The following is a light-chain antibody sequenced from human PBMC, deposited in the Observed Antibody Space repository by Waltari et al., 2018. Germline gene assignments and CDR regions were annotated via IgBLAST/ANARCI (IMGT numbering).Light chain of an antibody. CDR3: QQTYSNFRT. V-gene: IGKV1-39*01. Sequence: DIQITQSPSSLSASVGDSVTIACRASQRISSYLNCYQQKPGQAPKLLIYAASSLESGVPSRFSGSGFGTDFTLTINSLQPEDFAVYYCQQTYSNFRTFGQGTKVDVK. CDR1: QRISSY. J-gene: IGKJ1*01. CDR2: AAS.